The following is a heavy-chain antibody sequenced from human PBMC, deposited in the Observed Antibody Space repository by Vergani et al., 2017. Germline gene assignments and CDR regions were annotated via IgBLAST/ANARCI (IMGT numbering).Heavy chain of an antibody. D-gene: IGHD6-19*01. CDR1: GFTFSSYA. Sequence: VQLVESGGGLVQPGRSLRLSCAASGFTFSSYAMHWVRQAPGKGLEWVAVISYDGSNKYYADSVKGRFTISRDNSKNTLYLQMNSLRAEDTAVYYCAKDLDSSGWRYYFDYWGQGTLVTVSS. CDR2: ISYDGSNK. CDR3: AKDLDSSGWRYYFDY. V-gene: IGHV3-30*04. J-gene: IGHJ4*02.